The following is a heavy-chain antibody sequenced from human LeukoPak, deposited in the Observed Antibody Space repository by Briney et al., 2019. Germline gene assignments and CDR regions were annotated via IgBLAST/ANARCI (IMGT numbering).Heavy chain of an antibody. CDR1: GFTFDDYA. CDR2: ISGDGGST. V-gene: IGHV3-43*02. D-gene: IGHD2-15*01. Sequence: VGSLRLSCAASGFTFDDYAMHWVRQAPGKGLEWVSLISGDGGSTYYADSVKGRFTISRDNSKNSLYLQMNSLRTEDAALYYCAKDVCSGGSCYSDYWGQGTLVTVSS. J-gene: IGHJ4*02. CDR3: AKDVCSGGSCYSDY.